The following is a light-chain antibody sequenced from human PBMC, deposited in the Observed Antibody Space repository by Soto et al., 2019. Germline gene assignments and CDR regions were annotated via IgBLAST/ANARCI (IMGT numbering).Light chain of an antibody. Sequence: EIVLTLSPGTLSLSPGERATLSCRASQSVSNNYLAWYQQKPGQAPRLLIYGASNRATGIPDRFSGSGSGTDFTLTISRLEPEDFAVYYCQQYGSSGTFGQVSKVDNK. V-gene: IGKV3-20*01. CDR2: GAS. CDR1: QSVSNNY. CDR3: QQYGSSGT. J-gene: IGKJ1*01.